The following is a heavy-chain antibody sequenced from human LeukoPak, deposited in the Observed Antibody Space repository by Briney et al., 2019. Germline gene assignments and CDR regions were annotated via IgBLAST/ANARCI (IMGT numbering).Heavy chain of an antibody. J-gene: IGHJ4*02. Sequence: PGGSLRLSCVVSGINLSNYAMSWVRQAPGKGLEWVSYISERGGSTAYADSVKGRFTISSDNSLNTLYLQMSSLRAEDTAVYFCAKRGIVIRGILVIGYHQEAYHYDYWGQGVLVTVSS. CDR1: GINLSNYA. CDR2: ISERGGST. D-gene: IGHD3-10*01. CDR3: AKRGIVIRGILVIGYHQEAYHYDY. V-gene: IGHV3-23*01.